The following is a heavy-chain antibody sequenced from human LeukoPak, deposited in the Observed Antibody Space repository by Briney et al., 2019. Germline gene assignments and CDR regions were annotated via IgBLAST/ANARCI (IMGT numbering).Heavy chain of an antibody. Sequence: SVKVSCKASGGTFSSYAISWVRQAPGQGLEWMGGIIPIFGTANCAQKFQGRVTITADESTSTAYMELSSLRSEDTAVYYCARGWSGYLHDAFDIWGQGTMVTVSS. J-gene: IGHJ3*02. CDR2: IIPIFGTA. CDR1: GGTFSSYA. D-gene: IGHD3-3*01. V-gene: IGHV1-69*01. CDR3: ARGWSGYLHDAFDI.